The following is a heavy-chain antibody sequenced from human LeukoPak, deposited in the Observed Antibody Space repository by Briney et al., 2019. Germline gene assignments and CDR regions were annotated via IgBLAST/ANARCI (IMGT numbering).Heavy chain of an antibody. CDR2: INWNGGCT. J-gene: IGHJ4*02. D-gene: IGHD5-18*01. CDR3: ARVGGGYSYGPPDY. CDR1: GFTFDDYG. V-gene: IGHV3-20*04. Sequence: GGSLRLSCAASGFTFDDYGMSWVRQAPGKGLEWVSGINWNGGCTGYADSVKGRFTISRDNAKNSLYLQMNSLRAEDTALYYCARVGGGYSYGPPDYWGQGTLVTVSS.